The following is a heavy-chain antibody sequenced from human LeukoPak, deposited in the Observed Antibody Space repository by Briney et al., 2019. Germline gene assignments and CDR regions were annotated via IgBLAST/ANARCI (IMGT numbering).Heavy chain of an antibody. Sequence: ASVKVSCKASLYTFTGYYMHWVRPAPGQGVEWVGRINPNSGGTNYAQKFQGRVTMNKDPSISTAYMELSRLRSDDTAVYYCARDSSSWYSYYYYMDIWGKGTTVTVSS. CDR2: INPNSGGT. D-gene: IGHD6-13*01. J-gene: IGHJ6*03. V-gene: IGHV1-2*06. CDR3: ARDSSSWYSYYYYMDI. CDR1: LYTFTGYY.